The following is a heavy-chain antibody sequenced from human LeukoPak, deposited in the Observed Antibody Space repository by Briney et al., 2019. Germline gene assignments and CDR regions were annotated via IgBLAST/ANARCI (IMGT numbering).Heavy chain of an antibody. CDR2: ISGGGGGT. D-gene: IGHD2-2*01. CDR3: AKVAYQGTEY. J-gene: IGHJ4*02. V-gene: IGHV3-23*01. Sequence: PGGSLRLSCAASGFTFSSYSMNWVRQAPGKGREWVSVISGGGGGTYYADSVKGRFTISRDNSKNTLYLQMNSLRAEDTAVYYCAKVAYQGTEYWGQGTLVTVSS. CDR1: GFTFSSYS.